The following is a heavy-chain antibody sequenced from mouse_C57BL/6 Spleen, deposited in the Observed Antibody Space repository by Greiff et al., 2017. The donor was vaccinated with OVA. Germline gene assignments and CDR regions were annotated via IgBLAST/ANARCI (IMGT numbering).Heavy chain of an antibody. J-gene: IGHJ3*01. CDR1: GFTFSSYA. V-gene: IGHV5-4*01. D-gene: IGHD1-1*01. CDR3: ARDRYYGSSYVRFAY. CDR2: ISDGGSYT. Sequence: EVKLVESGGGLVKPGGSLKLSYAASGFTFSSYAMSWVRQTPEKRLEWVATISDGGSYTYYPDNVKGRFTISRDNAKNNLYLQMSHLKSEDTAMYYCARDRYYGSSYVRFAYWGQGTLVTVSA.